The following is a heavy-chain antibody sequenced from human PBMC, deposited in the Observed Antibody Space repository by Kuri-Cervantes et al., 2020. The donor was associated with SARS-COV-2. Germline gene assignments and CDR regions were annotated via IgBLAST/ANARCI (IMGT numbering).Heavy chain of an antibody. CDR1: GGSVSRGTYF. Sequence: SETLSLTCTVSGGSVSRGTYFWSWIRQPPGKGLEWIGFMFYSGSANYNPSLESRVTISVDTSKNQFSLILSSVTAADTAVYYCARQGGGNGAEFFQHWGQGTLVTVSS. CDR2: MFYSGSA. V-gene: IGHV4-61*01. D-gene: IGHD4-23*01. CDR3: ARQGGGNGAEFFQH. J-gene: IGHJ1*01.